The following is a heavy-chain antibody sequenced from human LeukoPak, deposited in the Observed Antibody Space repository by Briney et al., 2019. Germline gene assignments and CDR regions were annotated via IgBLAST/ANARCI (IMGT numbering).Heavy chain of an antibody. V-gene: IGHV3-15*01. CDR3: TTGIVGVPAPDY. CDR2: IKSKTDGGTT. Sequence: PGGSLRLSCSASGFTFSSHAMHWVRQAPGKGLEWVGRIKSKTDGGTTDYAAPVKGRFTVSRDDSKNTLYLQMNSLKIEDTAVYYCTTGIVGVPAPDYWGQGTLVTVSS. D-gene: IGHD1-26*01. J-gene: IGHJ4*02. CDR1: GFTFSSHA.